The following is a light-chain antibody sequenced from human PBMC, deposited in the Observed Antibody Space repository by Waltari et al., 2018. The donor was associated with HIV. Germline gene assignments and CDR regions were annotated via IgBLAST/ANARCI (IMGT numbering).Light chain of an antibody. J-gene: IGLJ2*01. CDR2: EVT. V-gene: IGLV2-8*01. Sequence: QSALTQPHSASGSPAQSLNISCTGADNNINDYNYVSWYQQHSNKPPKLIIFEVTNQPSGVPDRFAGSRSGNTASLFVSGLQPEDGATYFCSSFAGTNKLFGGGTKLTVL. CDR3: SSFAGTNKL. CDR1: DNNINDYNY.